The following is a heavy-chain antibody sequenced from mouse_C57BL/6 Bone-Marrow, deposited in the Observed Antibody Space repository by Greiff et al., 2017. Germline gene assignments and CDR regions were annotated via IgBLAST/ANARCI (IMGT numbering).Heavy chain of an antibody. Sequence: QVQLQQSGAELVKPGASVKLSCKASGYTFTSYWMHWVKQRPGQGLEWIGMIHPNSGSTNYNEKFKSKATLTVDKSSSTAYMQLSSLTSEDSAVYYCARRSYGITRYYFDYWGQGTTLTVSS. CDR2: IHPNSGST. J-gene: IGHJ2*01. D-gene: IGHD2-4*01. CDR1: GYTFTSYW. V-gene: IGHV1-64*01. CDR3: ARRSYGITRYYFDY.